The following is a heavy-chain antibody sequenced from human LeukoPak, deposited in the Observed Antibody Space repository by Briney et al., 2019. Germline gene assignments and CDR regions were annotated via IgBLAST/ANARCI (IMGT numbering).Heavy chain of an antibody. V-gene: IGHV1-69*05. CDR3: ASGYYYDSSGYYQTDY. CDR1: GGTFSSYA. D-gene: IGHD3-22*01. Sequence: SVKVSCKASGGTFSSYAISWARQAPGQGLEWMGRIIPIFGTANYAPKFQGRVTITTDESTSTAYMELSSLRSEDTAVYYCASGYYYDSSGYYQTDYWGQGTLVTVSS. J-gene: IGHJ4*02. CDR2: IIPIFGTA.